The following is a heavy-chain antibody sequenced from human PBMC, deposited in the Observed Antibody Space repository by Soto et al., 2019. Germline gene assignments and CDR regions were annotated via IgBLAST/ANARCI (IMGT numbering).Heavy chain of an antibody. Sequence: PSETLSLTCAVYGGSFSGYYWSWIRQPPGKGLEWIGEINHSGSTNYNPSLKSRVTISVDTSKNQFSLKLSSVTAADTAVYYCARGGIAAAGTLHYYYYGMDVWGQGTTVTVS. CDR3: ARGGIAAAGTLHYYYYGMDV. V-gene: IGHV4-34*01. CDR2: INHSGST. J-gene: IGHJ6*02. D-gene: IGHD6-13*01. CDR1: GGSFSGYY.